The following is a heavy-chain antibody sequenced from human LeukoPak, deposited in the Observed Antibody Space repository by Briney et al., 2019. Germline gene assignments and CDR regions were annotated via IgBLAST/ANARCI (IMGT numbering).Heavy chain of an antibody. V-gene: IGHV4-59*02. CDR2: IYSSGNT. Sequence: TPSETLSLTCSVSGGSVTNYSWSWIRQPPGKGLEWIGYIYSSGNTNYNPSLKSRGTISVDTSKNLFSLKLTSVTVPDTAVYFCARFTVIDIPYTGAFDIWGQGTGVIVSS. CDR1: GGSVTNYS. D-gene: IGHD3-22*01. CDR3: ARFTVIDIPYTGAFDI. J-gene: IGHJ3*02.